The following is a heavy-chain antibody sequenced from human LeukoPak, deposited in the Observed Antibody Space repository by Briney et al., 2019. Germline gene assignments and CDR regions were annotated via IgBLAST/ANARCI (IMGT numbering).Heavy chain of an antibody. J-gene: IGHJ3*02. V-gene: IGHV4-59*01. Sequence: SETLSLTCAVSGGSISSYYWSWIRQPPGKGLEWIGDIYYSGSTNYNPSPKSRVTISVDTSKNQFSLKLSSVTAADTAVYYCARATLGPYCGGDCLDAFDIWGQGTMVTVSS. D-gene: IGHD2-21*02. CDR3: ARATLGPYCGGDCLDAFDI. CDR2: IYYSGST. CDR1: GGSISSYY.